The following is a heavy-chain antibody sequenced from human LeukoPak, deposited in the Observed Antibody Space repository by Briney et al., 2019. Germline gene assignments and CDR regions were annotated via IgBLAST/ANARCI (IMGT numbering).Heavy chain of an antibody. V-gene: IGHV3-7*01. CDR1: GFTFRSYW. D-gene: IGHD3-10*01. Sequence: PGGSLRLSCAASGFTFRSYWMSWVRQAPGKGLEWVANIKQDGSEKYYVDSVKGRFTISRDNAKNSLYLQMNSLRAEDTAVYYCARDLYGSGSYYPNWGQGTLVTVSS. CDR2: IKQDGSEK. CDR3: ARDLYGSGSYYPN. J-gene: IGHJ4*02.